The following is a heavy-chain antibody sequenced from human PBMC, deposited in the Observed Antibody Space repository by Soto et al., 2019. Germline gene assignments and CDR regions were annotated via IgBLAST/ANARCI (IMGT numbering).Heavy chain of an antibody. V-gene: IGHV4-34*01. J-gene: IGHJ4*02. D-gene: IGHD3-22*01. Sequence: PSETLSLTCTVSGGSMSRGDYYWSWIRQPPGKGLGWIGEINHSGSTNYNPSLKSRVTISVDTSKNQFSLKLNSVTAADTAVYYCARCLPGAPYERTFDYWGQGTLVTVSS. CDR1: GGSMSRGDYY. CDR3: ARCLPGAPYERTFDY. CDR2: INHSGST.